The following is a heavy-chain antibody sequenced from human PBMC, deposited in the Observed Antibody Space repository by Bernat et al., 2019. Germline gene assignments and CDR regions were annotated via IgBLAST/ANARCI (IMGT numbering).Heavy chain of an antibody. V-gene: IGHV3-9*01. CDR3: ATTVTTPNGAGNFDY. J-gene: IGHJ4*02. CDR1: GFTFDDYA. CDR2: ISWNSGSI. D-gene: IGHD4-17*01. Sequence: EVQLVESGGGLVQPGRSLRLSCAASGFTFDDYAMHWVRQAPGKGLEWVSGISWNSGSIGYADSVKGRFTISRDNAKNSLYLQMNSLRAEDTAVYYCATTVTTPNGAGNFDYWGQGTLVTVSS.